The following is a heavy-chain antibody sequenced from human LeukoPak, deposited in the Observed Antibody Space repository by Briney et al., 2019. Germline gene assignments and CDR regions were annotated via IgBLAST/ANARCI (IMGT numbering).Heavy chain of an antibody. Sequence: PSETLSLTCTVSGGSISPYYWSWIRQPPGKGLEWIGYISDSGSTNYNPSLQSRVTISVDTSKNQFSLKLSSVTASDTAVYYCARRRVGDLTVGSDTWFDPWGQGALVTVSS. V-gene: IGHV4-59*08. J-gene: IGHJ5*02. CDR1: GGSISPYY. CDR3: ARRRVGDLTVGSDTWFDP. D-gene: IGHD2-15*01. CDR2: ISDSGST.